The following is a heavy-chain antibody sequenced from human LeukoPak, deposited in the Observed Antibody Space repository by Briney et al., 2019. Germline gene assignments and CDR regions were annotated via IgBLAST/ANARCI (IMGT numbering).Heavy chain of an antibody. D-gene: IGHD6-13*01. CDR2: INAGNGNT. Sequence: ASVKVSCKASGYTFTSYAMHWVRQAPGQRLEWMGWINAGNGNTKYSQKFQGRVTITRDTSASTAYMELSSLRSEDMAVYYCARVIAAAGIWWFDPWGQGTLVTVSS. CDR3: ARVIAAAGIWWFDP. J-gene: IGHJ5*02. V-gene: IGHV1-3*01. CDR1: GYTFTSYA.